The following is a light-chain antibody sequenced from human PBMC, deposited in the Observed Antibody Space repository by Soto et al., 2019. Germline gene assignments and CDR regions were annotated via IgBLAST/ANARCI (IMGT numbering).Light chain of an antibody. CDR3: QQYYTYSYT. J-gene: IGKJ2*01. V-gene: IGKV1-5*01. Sequence: DIQMTQSPSTLSASVGDRVTITCRASQSISSWLAWYQQKPGKAPNLLIYDASSLQSGVPSRFSGSGSGTKFPLTISSLQPDDFATYYCQQYYTYSYTFGQGTNRDIK. CDR2: DAS. CDR1: QSISSW.